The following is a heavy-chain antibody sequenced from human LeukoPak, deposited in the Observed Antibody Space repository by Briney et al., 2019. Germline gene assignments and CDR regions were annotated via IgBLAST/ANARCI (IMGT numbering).Heavy chain of an antibody. CDR2: INSDGSIT. CDR3: ARGGVVVPGGMAPDP. D-gene: IGHD2-2*01. CDR1: GFIFSSYW. J-gene: IGHJ5*02. Sequence: GGSLRLSCAASGFIFSSYWMHWVRQAPGKGLVWVSRINSDGSITTYAASVKGRFTISRDNAKNTLYLQMNSLTAEDTAAYYCARGGVVVPGGMAPDPRGRGTLVTVSS. V-gene: IGHV3-74*01.